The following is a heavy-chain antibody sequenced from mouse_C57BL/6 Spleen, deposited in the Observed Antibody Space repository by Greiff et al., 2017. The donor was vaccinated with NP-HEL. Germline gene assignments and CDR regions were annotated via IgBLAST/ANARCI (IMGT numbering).Heavy chain of an antibody. CDR1: GFSLTSYG. CDR3: ARNKDYGSYWYFDV. V-gene: IGHV2-2*01. D-gene: IGHD1-1*01. Sequence: VKLVESGPGLVQPSQSLSITCTVSGFSLTSYGVHWVRQSPGKGLEWLGVIWSGGSTDYNAAFISRLSISKDNSKSQVFFKMNSLQADDTAIYYCARNKDYGSYWYFDVWGTGTTVTVSS. J-gene: IGHJ1*03. CDR2: IWSGGST.